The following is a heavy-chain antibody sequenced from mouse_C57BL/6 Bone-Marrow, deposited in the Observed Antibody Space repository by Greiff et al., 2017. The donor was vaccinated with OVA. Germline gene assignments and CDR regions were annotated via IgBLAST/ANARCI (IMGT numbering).Heavy chain of an antibody. J-gene: IGHJ2*01. CDR3: ARQGDDLFDY. V-gene: IGHV5-6*02. CDR1: GFTFSSYG. Sequence: DVMLVESGGDLVKPGGSLKLSCAASGFTFSSYGMSWVRQTPDKRLEWVATISSGGSDTYYPDSVKGRFTISRDNAKNTLYLQMSSLKSEDAAMYYCARQGDDLFDYWGQGTTLTVSS. CDR2: ISSGGSDT.